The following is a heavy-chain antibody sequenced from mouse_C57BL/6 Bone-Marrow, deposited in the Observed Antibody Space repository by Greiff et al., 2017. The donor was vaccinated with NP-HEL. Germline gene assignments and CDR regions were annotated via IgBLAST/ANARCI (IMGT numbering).Heavy chain of an antibody. J-gene: IGHJ1*03. CDR3: TTFYYYGSSPWDFDV. D-gene: IGHD1-1*01. CDR2: IDPENGDT. CDR1: GFHIKDDY. V-gene: IGHV14-4*01. Sequence: EVQLQQSGAELVRPGASVKLSCTASGFHIKDDYMHWVKQRPEQGLEWIGWIDPENGDTEYASKFQGKATITADTSSNTAYLQLSSLTSEDTAVYYCTTFYYYGSSPWDFDVWGTGTTVTVSS.